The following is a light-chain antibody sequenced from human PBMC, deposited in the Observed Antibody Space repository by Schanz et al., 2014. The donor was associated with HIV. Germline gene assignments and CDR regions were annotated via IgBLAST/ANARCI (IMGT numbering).Light chain of an antibody. Sequence: QSALTQPPSASGSLGQSVTISCTGSSADIGGYSFVSWYQQHPGKAPKLIIYEVTKRASGVPDRFSGSKSDNTASLTVSGLQAEDEADYYCSSYGGSNNWVFGGGTKLTVL. J-gene: IGLJ3*02. CDR3: SSYGGSNNWV. CDR1: SADIGGYSF. V-gene: IGLV2-8*01. CDR2: EVT.